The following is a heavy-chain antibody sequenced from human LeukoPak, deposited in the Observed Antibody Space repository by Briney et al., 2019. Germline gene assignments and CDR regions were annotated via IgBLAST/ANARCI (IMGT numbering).Heavy chain of an antibody. Sequence: SETLSLTCAVYGGSFSGYYWSWIRQPPGKGLEWIGEINHSGSTNYNPSLKSRVTISVDTSKNQFSLKLSSVTAADTAVYYCARGLVGASESCYFDYWGQGTLVTVSS. V-gene: IGHV4-34*01. CDR3: ARGLVGASESCYFDY. CDR2: INHSGST. J-gene: IGHJ4*02. CDR1: GGSFSGYY. D-gene: IGHD1-26*01.